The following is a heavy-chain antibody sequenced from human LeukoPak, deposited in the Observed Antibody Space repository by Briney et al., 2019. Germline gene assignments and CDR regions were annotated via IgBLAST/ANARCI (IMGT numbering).Heavy chain of an antibody. D-gene: IGHD3-10*01. Sequence: GGSLRLSCAASGFNIGAYAMSWVRQRPGKSLEWVSLISGDSDNRYSAASVKGRFTVSRDNSKNSLYLQMNSLTTEDTALYYCAIAYESGSFYRAFAYWGQGALVTVSS. CDR3: AIAYESGSFYRAFAY. V-gene: IGHV3-43*02. CDR1: GFNIGAYA. CDR2: ISGDSDNR. J-gene: IGHJ4*02.